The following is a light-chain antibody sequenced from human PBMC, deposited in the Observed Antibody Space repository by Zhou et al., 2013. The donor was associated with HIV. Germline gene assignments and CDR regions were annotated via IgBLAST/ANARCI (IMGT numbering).Light chain of an antibody. J-gene: IGKJ1*01. CDR3: QQYHSDPWT. CDR1: QNINTW. V-gene: IGKV1-5*03. CDR2: KAS. Sequence: DIQMTQSPSTLSASVGDSVTITCRASQNINTWLAWYQQRPGKAPKLLIYKASTLESGIPSRFSGSGSGTDFSLTISGLQANDSATFHCQQYHSDPWTFGQGTTLEIK.